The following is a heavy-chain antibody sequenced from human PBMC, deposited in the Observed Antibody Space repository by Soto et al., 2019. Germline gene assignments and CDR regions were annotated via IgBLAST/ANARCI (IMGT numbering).Heavy chain of an antibody. D-gene: IGHD5-12*01. J-gene: IGHJ4*02. CDR3: ARALPSYSRFDY. CDR2: IKQDGSEK. Sequence: GGSLRLSCAASGFTFSIYWMSWVRQAPGKGLEWVANIKQDGSEKYYVDSVKGRFTISRDNAKNSLYLQMNSLRAEDTAVYYCARALPSYSRFDYWGQGTLVTVSS. CDR1: GFTFSIYW. V-gene: IGHV3-7*01.